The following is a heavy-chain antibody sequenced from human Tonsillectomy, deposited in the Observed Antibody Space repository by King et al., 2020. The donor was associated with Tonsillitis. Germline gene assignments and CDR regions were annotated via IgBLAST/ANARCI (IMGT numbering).Heavy chain of an antibody. Sequence: VQLVESGGGLVQPGGSLRLSCAASGFTLSSYAMSWVRQAPGKGLEWVSVISGSGDSTYYADSVKGRFTISRDNSKNTLYLQMNSLTAEDTAVYYCAKVPDTSGYFYFYYFDYWGKGTLVTVSS. J-gene: IGHJ4*02. CDR3: AKVPDTSGYFYFYYFDY. D-gene: IGHD3-22*01. CDR2: ISGSGDST. CDR1: GFTLSSYA. V-gene: IGHV3-23*04.